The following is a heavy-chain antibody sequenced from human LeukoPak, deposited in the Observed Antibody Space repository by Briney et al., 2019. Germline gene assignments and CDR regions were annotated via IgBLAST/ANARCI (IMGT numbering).Heavy chain of an antibody. J-gene: IGHJ5*02. Sequence: ASVKVSCKASGSTFTSYGISWVRQAPGQGLEWMGWISAYNGNTNYAQKLQGRVTMTTDASTSTAYMELRSLRSDDTAVYYCARDMAVGDTAMGPWGQGTLVTVSS. CDR2: ISAYNGNT. CDR1: GSTFTSYG. CDR3: ARDMAVGDTAMGP. V-gene: IGHV1-18*01. D-gene: IGHD5-18*01.